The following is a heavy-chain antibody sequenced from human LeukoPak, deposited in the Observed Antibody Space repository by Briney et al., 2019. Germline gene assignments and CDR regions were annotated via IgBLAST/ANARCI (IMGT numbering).Heavy chain of an antibody. Sequence: GGSLRLSCAASGFXFSGHYIDWVRQAPGKGLEWVGRTRNKANSYTTEYAASVKGRFTISRDDSKNSLYLQMNSLKTEDTAVYYCARDGKLSAFDIWGQGTMVTVSS. J-gene: IGHJ3*02. V-gene: IGHV3-72*01. D-gene: IGHD1-1*01. CDR1: GFXFSGHY. CDR3: ARDGKLSAFDI. CDR2: TRNKANSYTT.